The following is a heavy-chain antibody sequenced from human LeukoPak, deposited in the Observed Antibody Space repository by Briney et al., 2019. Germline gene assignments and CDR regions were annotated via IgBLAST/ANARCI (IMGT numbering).Heavy chain of an antibody. CDR1: GTSISDQY. CDR3: ARGIAHKQPSRVVTATPHYFDY. D-gene: IGHD2-21*02. J-gene: IGHJ4*02. V-gene: IGHV4-4*08. CDR2: VYSSGST. Sequence: SETLPLTCTVSGTSISDQYWSWIRLAPGKGLEWIGYVYSSGSTNYNPSVKRRVTISVDTSKNQFSLKLSSVTAADTAVYYCARGIAHKQPSRVVTATPHYFDYWGQGTLVTVSS.